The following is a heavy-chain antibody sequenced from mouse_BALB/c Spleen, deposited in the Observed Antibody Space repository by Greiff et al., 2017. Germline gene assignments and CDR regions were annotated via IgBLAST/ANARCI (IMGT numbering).Heavy chain of an antibody. J-gene: IGHJ2*01. CDR3: TRFYYGPFDY. Sequence: QVQLQQPGAELVRPGASVKLSCKASGYTFTSYWINWVKQRPGQGLEWIGNIYPSDSYTNYNQKFKDKATLTVDKSSSTAYMQLSSPTSEDSAVYYCTRFYYGPFDYWGQGTTLTVSS. V-gene: IGHV1-69*02. CDR2: IYPSDSYT. CDR1: GYTFTSYW. D-gene: IGHD1-2*01.